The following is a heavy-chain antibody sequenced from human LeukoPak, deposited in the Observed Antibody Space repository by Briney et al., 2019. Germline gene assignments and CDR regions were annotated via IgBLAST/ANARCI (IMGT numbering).Heavy chain of an antibody. CDR1: GFTFSSYS. J-gene: IGHJ5*02. Sequence: GGSLRLSCAASGFTFSSYSMNWVRQAPGKGLEWVSSISSSSSYIYYADSVKGRFTISRDNAKNSLYLQMNSLRAEDTAVYYCARATQYCSGGGCYDTWFDPWGQGTLVTVSS. CDR3: ARATQYCSGGGCYDTWFDP. CDR2: ISSSSSYI. D-gene: IGHD2-15*01. V-gene: IGHV3-21*01.